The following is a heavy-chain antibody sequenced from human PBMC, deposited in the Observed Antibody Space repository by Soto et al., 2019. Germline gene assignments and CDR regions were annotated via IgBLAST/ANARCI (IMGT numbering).Heavy chain of an antibody. D-gene: IGHD7-27*01. Sequence: GGSLRLSCAASGFSFSISPMHWVRQAPGKGPEWVALISYDGTNKFYADSVKGRFTIPRDNSKSTLYLQVESLRPEDAAVYYCARDPKTSGGQNWAFNYFDSWGQGTMVTVSS. CDR1: GFSFSISP. CDR2: ISYDGTNK. CDR3: ARDPKTSGGQNWAFNYFDS. J-gene: IGHJ4*02. V-gene: IGHV3-30-3*01.